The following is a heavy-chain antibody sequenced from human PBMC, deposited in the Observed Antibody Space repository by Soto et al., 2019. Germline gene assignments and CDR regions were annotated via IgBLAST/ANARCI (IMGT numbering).Heavy chain of an antibody. Sequence: QVQLVQSGAEVKKPGSSVKVSCKASGGTFSTYVISWVRQAPGQGLEWMGGIIPVFATTNYAQKFQGRVTRAADESTRTGYMELNSLRSEDTAVYYCARGRIAGAATDFYYYGMDVWGQGTSVTVSS. D-gene: IGHD1-26*01. J-gene: IGHJ6*02. CDR2: IIPVFATT. CDR1: GGTFSTYV. CDR3: ARGRIAGAATDFYYYGMDV. V-gene: IGHV1-69*12.